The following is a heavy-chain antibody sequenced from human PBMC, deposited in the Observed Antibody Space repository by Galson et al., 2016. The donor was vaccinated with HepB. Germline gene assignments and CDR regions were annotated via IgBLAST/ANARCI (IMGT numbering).Heavy chain of an antibody. J-gene: IGHJ5*01. Sequence: SVKVSCKASGYNFLGYGISWVRQAPGQGLEWMGWISAFNGNTKYAQSLQGRFTMTTDTSTTTASMELRSLRPDDTAIYFCARDASSTGWYDLWGQGTLVNISS. CDR3: ARDASSTGWYDL. CDR1: GYNFLGYG. V-gene: IGHV1-18*01. CDR2: ISAFNGNT. D-gene: IGHD2-8*02.